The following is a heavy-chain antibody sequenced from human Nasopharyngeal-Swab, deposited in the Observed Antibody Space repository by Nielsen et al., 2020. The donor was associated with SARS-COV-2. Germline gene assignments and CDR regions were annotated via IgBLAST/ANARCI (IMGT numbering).Heavy chain of an antibody. CDR3: ARGTPFDY. V-gene: IGHV4-59*06. J-gene: IGHJ4*02. Sequence: SETLSLTCTISGGSIGSYYWTWIRQLPGKGLEWIGYIYRLGGTSYNPSLKSRVTISLDASNNQFSLRLSSVTAADTAMFYCARGTPFDYWGQGILVTVSS. CDR2: IYRLGGT. CDR1: GGSIGSYY. D-gene: IGHD1-1*01.